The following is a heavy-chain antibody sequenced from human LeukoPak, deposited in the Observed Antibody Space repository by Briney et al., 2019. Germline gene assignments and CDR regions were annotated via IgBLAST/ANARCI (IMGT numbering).Heavy chain of an antibody. Sequence: ASVKVSCKASGGTFSSYAISWVRQAPGQGLEWMGGITPIFGTANYAQKFQGRVTITADESTSTAYMELSSLRSEDTAVYYCARVSEVGYSSYDPPSQYYFDYWGQGTLVTVSS. J-gene: IGHJ4*02. CDR1: GGTFSSYA. D-gene: IGHD5-12*01. CDR2: ITPIFGTA. CDR3: ARVSEVGYSSYDPPSQYYFDY. V-gene: IGHV1-69*13.